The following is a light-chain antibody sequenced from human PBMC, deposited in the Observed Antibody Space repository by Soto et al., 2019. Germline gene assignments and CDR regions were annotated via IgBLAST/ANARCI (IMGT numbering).Light chain of an antibody. CDR1: QRISYW. V-gene: IGKV1-5*03. CDR2: KAS. Sequence: EIQMTQSPSTLSASVEDRATIICGASQRISYWLAWYQQKPGKAPTVLIYKASTLESGVPSRFSGSGSGTEFTLTISSLQPDDFATYYCQQYNSYSITFGGGTKVEMK. CDR3: QQYNSYSIT. J-gene: IGKJ4*01.